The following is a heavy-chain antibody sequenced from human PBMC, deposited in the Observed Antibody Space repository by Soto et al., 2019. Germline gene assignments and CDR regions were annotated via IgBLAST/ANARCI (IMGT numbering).Heavy chain of an antibody. CDR3: ARGDIAVAGTIDP. D-gene: IGHD6-19*01. Sequence: SVKVSCKASGGTFSSYTISWVRQAPGQGLEWMGRIIPILGIANYAQKFQGRVTITADKSTSTAYMELSSLRSEDTAVYYCARGDIAVAGTIDPWGQGTLVTVSS. J-gene: IGHJ5*02. CDR2: IIPILGIA. CDR1: GGTFSSYT. V-gene: IGHV1-69*02.